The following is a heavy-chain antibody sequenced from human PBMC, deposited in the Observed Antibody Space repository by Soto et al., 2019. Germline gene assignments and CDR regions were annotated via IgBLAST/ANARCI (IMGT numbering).Heavy chain of an antibody. D-gene: IGHD6-13*01. CDR1: GGSISSSSYY. CDR2: IYYSGST. CDR3: ARHDVHSSSWYY. V-gene: IGHV4-39*01. Sequence: SETLSLTCTVSGGSISSSSYYWGWIRQPPGKGLEWIGSIYYSGSTYYNPSLKSRVTISVDTSKNQFSLKLSSVTAADTAVYYCARHDVHSSSWYYWGQGTLVTVSS. J-gene: IGHJ4*02.